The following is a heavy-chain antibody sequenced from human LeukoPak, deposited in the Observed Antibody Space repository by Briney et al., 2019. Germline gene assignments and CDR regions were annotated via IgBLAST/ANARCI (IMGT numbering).Heavy chain of an antibody. D-gene: IGHD3-22*01. CDR1: GGSFSGYY. J-gene: IGHJ3*02. CDR3: ARDRGNYYDSSGAFDI. Sequence: SETLSLTCAVYGGSFSGYYWSWIRQPPGKGLEWIGEINHSGSTNYNPSLKSRVTISVDTSKNQFSLKLSSVTAADTAVYYCARDRGNYYDSSGAFDIWGQGTMVTVSS. V-gene: IGHV4-34*01. CDR2: INHSGST.